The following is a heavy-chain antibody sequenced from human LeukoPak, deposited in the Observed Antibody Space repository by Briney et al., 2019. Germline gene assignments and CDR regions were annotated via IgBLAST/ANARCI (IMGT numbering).Heavy chain of an antibody. D-gene: IGHD5-18*01. CDR3: ARRRYSYGYGDY. V-gene: IGHV4-34*01. Sequence: SETLSLTCAVYGGSFSGYYWSWIRQPPGKGLEWIGEINHSGSTNYNPSLKSRVTISVDTSKNQFSLKLSSVTAADTAVYYCARRRYSYGYGDYWGQGTLVTVSS. CDR1: GGSFSGYY. J-gene: IGHJ4*02. CDR2: INHSGST.